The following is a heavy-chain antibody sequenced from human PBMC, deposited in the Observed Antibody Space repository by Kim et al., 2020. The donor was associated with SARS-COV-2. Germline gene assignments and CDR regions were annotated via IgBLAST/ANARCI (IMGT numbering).Heavy chain of an antibody. D-gene: IGHD6-13*01. V-gene: IGHV3-30*04. Sequence: GGSLRLSCAASGFTFSSYAMHWVRQAPGKGLEWVAVISYDGSNKYYADSVKGRFTISRDNSKNTLYLQMNSLRAEDTAVYYCARDMGSSWSPSYYYYGMDVWGQGTTVTVSS. J-gene: IGHJ6*02. CDR1: GFTFSSYA. CDR2: ISYDGSNK. CDR3: ARDMGSSWSPSYYYYGMDV.